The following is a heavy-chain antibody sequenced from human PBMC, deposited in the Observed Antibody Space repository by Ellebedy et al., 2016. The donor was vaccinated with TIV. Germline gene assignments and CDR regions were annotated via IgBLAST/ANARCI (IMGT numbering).Heavy chain of an antibody. CDR1: GYTFTSYY. D-gene: IGHD3-10*01. Sequence: ASVKVSXKASGYTFTSYYMHWVRQAPGQGLEWMGIINPSGGSTSYAQKFQGRVTMTRDTSTSTVYMELSSLRSEDTAVYYCARDRHYYGSGSYSFDYWGQGTLVTVSS. CDR2: INPSGGST. V-gene: IGHV1-46*01. CDR3: ARDRHYYGSGSYSFDY. J-gene: IGHJ4*02.